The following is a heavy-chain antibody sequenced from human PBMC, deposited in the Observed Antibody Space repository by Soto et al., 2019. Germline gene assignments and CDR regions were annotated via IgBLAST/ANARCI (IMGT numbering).Heavy chain of an antibody. CDR2: INAGNGNT. J-gene: IGHJ5*02. CDR1: GYTFTSYA. CDR3: VLRNWFDP. D-gene: IGHD3-16*01. V-gene: IGHV1-3*01. Sequence: ASVKVSCKASGYTFTSYAMHWVRQAPGQRLEWMGWINAGNGNTKYSQKFQGRVTISRDNAKNTLYLQMNSLRAEDTAVYYCVLRNWFDPWGQGTLVTVSS.